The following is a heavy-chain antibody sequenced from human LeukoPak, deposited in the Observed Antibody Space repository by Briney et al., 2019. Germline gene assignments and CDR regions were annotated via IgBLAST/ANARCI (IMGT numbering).Heavy chain of an antibody. J-gene: IGHJ6*03. CDR2: INHSGST. CDR1: GGSFSGYY. Sequence: SETLSLTCAVYGGSFSGYYWSWIRQPPGKGLEWIGEINHSGSTNYNPSLKSRVAISVDTSKNQFSLKLSSVTAADTAVYYCARGKVVRAYYYMDVWGKGTTVTVSS. CDR3: ARGKVVRAYYYMDV. V-gene: IGHV4-34*01. D-gene: IGHD2-15*01.